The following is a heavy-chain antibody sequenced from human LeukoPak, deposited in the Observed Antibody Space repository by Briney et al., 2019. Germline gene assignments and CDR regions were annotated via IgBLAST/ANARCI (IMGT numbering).Heavy chain of an antibody. CDR1: GFTFSSYL. Sequence: GGSLRLSWAVSGFTFSSYLMSWVRQAPGKGLEWVANIKQDGSEKYYVDSVKGRFTISRDNAKNSLYLQMNSRRAEDTAVYYCARESYGDYEYYYYFAYWGQGSLVTVYS. J-gene: IGHJ4*02. CDR2: IKQDGSEK. D-gene: IGHD4-17*01. CDR3: ARESYGDYEYYYYFAY. V-gene: IGHV3-7*01.